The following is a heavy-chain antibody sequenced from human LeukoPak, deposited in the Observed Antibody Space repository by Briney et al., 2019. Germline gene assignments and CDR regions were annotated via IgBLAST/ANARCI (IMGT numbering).Heavy chain of an antibody. Sequence: GGSLRLSCAASGFTFSSYWMSWVRQAPGKGLEWVANIEQDGSEKNYLDSVKGRFTISRDNSKNTLYLQMNSLRAEDTAVYYCAKAGAVVVLAAKYFDYWGQGTLVTVSS. V-gene: IGHV3-7*03. J-gene: IGHJ4*02. CDR2: IEQDGSEK. CDR3: AKAGAVVVLAAKYFDY. D-gene: IGHD2-15*01. CDR1: GFTFSSYW.